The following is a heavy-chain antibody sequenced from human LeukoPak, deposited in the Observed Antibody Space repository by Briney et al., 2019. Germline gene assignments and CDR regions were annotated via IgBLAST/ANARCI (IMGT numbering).Heavy chain of an antibody. Sequence: GASVKVSCKASGGTFSSYAISWVRQAPGQGLEWMGWINPNSGGTNYAQKFQGRVTMTRDTSISTAYMELSRLRSDDTAVYYCAREDYDFWSGYYGKYYFDYWGQGTLVTVSS. CDR3: AREDYDFWSGYYGKYYFDY. V-gene: IGHV1-2*02. D-gene: IGHD3-3*01. CDR1: GGTFSSYA. J-gene: IGHJ4*02. CDR2: INPNSGGT.